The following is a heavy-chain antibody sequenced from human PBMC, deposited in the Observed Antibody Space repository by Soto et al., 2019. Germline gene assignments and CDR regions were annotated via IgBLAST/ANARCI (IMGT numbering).Heavy chain of an antibody. Sequence: VGSLRLSCAASGFTFSSYAMSWVRQAPGKGLEWVSGLSGSGGTTYYADSVKGRFTISRDSSKNTLYLQINSLRAEDTAVYYCAKAQIAVARYYYYGMDVWGQGTTVTVSS. CDR3: AKAQIAVARYYYYGMDV. V-gene: IGHV3-23*01. CDR1: GFTFSSYA. J-gene: IGHJ6*02. D-gene: IGHD6-19*01. CDR2: LSGSGGTT.